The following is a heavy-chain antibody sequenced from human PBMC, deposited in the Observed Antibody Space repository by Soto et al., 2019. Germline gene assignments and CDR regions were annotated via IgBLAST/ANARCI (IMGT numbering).Heavy chain of an antibody. Sequence: QVQLQESGPGLVKPSETLSLTCSVSGASISDYYWTWVRQPPGKGLEWIGYLYYSGTTNYNPSLMSRVTMLLDTFKSQCSLQLTSVTAADTAVYFCARVRRANGYFYLDSWGQGALVTVSS. V-gene: IGHV4-59*12. CDR3: ARVRRANGYFYLDS. CDR1: GASISDYY. J-gene: IGHJ4*02. CDR2: LYYSGTT. D-gene: IGHD5-18*01.